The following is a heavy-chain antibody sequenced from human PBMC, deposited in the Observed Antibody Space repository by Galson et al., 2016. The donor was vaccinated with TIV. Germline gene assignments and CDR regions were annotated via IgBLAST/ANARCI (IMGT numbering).Heavy chain of an antibody. J-gene: IGHJ4*02. V-gene: IGHV3-53*01. Sequence: SLRLSCAASGVTVSSYYMSWVRQAPGKGLEWVSVIYSGGSTYYADSVKGRFTISRDNSKNTLYLQMNGLRADDTAVYYCAKSGTNLIDYWGQGTLVSVFS. CDR3: AKSGTNLIDY. CDR2: IYSGGST. D-gene: IGHD1-14*01. CDR1: GVTVSSYY.